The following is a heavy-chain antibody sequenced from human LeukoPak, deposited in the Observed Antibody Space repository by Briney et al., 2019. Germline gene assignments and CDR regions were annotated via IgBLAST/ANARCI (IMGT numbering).Heavy chain of an antibody. J-gene: IGHJ5*02. Sequence: VASVKVSFKASGGTFSCYAISWVRQAPGQGLEWMGGIIPIFGTANYAQKFQGRVTITADESTSTAYMELSSLRSEDTAVYYCARARRYCSGGSCYPPWFEPWGQGTLVTVSS. V-gene: IGHV1-69*13. CDR2: IIPIFGTA. CDR3: ARARRYCSGGSCYPPWFEP. D-gene: IGHD2-15*01. CDR1: GGTFSCYA.